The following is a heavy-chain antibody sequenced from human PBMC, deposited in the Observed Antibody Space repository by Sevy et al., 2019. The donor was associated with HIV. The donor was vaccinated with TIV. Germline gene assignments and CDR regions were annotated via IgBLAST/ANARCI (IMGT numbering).Heavy chain of an antibody. J-gene: IGHJ4*02. CDR1: GFTFSNYA. D-gene: IGHD2-2*01. V-gene: IGHV3-23*01. Sequence: LSLTCAASGFTFSNYAMSWVRQAPGKGLEWVSTFSFGCGKINYADSVKGRFTISRDNSKNTLYLQMNSLRAEDTALYYCAREGCSKPHDYWGQGTLVTISS. CDR2: FSFGCGKI. CDR3: AREGCSKPHDY.